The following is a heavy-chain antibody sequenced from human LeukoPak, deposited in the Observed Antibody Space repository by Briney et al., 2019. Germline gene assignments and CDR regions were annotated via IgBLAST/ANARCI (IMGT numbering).Heavy chain of an antibody. D-gene: IGHD5-12*01. CDR1: GYSFTSYW. J-gene: IGHJ4*02. CDR2: IDPSDSYT. V-gene: IGHV5-10-1*01. Sequence: GESLRISCKGSGYSFTSYWISWVRQMPGKGLEWMGRIDPSDSYTNYSPSFQGHVTISADKSISTAYLQWSSLKAWDTAMYYCARGGDIVATLPEFDYWGQGTLVTVSS. CDR3: ARGGDIVATLPEFDY.